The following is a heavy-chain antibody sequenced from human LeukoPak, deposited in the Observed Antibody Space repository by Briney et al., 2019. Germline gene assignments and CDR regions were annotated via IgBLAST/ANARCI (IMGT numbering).Heavy chain of an antibody. D-gene: IGHD1-26*01. CDR1: GFTFSSYG. Sequence: GGSLRLSCAASGFTFSSYGMHWVRQAPGKGLEWVAVISYDGSNKYYADSVKGRFTISGDNSKNTLYLQMNSLRAEDTAVYYCAKSSGSYNAFDYWGQGTLVTVSS. CDR3: AKSSGSYNAFDY. CDR2: ISYDGSNK. J-gene: IGHJ4*02. V-gene: IGHV3-30*18.